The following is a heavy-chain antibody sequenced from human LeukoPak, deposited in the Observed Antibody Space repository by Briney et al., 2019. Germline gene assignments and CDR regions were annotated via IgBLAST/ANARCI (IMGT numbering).Heavy chain of an antibody. V-gene: IGHV3-21*01. CDR3: ARGSPGDDRNPGGDY. Sequence: PGESLRLSCAASGFTFSSYSMSWVRQAPGKGLEWVSSISSSSSYIYYADSVKSRFTNSRNNDKNSLYLQMNGLRAEDTAVYYGARGSPGDDRNPGGDYWGQGTLVTVSS. CDR1: GFTFSSYS. J-gene: IGHJ4*02. D-gene: IGHD3-16*01. CDR2: ISSSSSYI.